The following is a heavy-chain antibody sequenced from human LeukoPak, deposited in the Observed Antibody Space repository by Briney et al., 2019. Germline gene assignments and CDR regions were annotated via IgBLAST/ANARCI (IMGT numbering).Heavy chain of an antibody. J-gene: IGHJ4*02. CDR1: GGSISSYY. V-gene: IGHV4-59*01. CDR3: ARGSVRGVTPFDY. D-gene: IGHD3-10*01. Sequence: TSETLSLTCTVSGGSISSYYWSWIRQPPGKGLEWIGYIYYSGSTNYNPSLKSRVTISVDTSKNQFSLKLSSVTAADTAVYYCARGSVRGVTPFDYWGQGTLVTVSS. CDR2: IYYSGST.